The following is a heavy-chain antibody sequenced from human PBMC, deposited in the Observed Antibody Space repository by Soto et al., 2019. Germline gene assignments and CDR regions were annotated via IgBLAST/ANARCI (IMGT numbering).Heavy chain of an antibody. J-gene: IGHJ4*02. Sequence: GVQSLSCAASGLTVSSSYMGWVRPAPGKGLEWVSVMYVGGDTYHADSVKGRFTTSRDNSRNTLFLQMNNLRAEDTAVYYCARGIGMSWSFDYWGQGTLVTVSS. V-gene: IGHV3-53*01. CDR3: ARGIGMSWSFDY. D-gene: IGHD1-26*01. CDR1: GLTVSSSY. CDR2: MYVGGDT.